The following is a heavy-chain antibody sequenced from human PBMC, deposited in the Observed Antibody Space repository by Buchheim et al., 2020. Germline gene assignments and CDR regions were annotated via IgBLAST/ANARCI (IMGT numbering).Heavy chain of an antibody. J-gene: IGHJ6*02. CDR1: GYTFTSYG. V-gene: IGHV1-18*01. CDR3: ARTYYDFLTDYPDLSYGMDV. CDR2: MSANSGQT. D-gene: IGHD3-9*01. Sequence: QVQLVQSGAEVKKPGASVKVSCKASGYTFTSYGISWVRQAPGQGLEWTGWMSANSGQTIHALKLQGRVTMTTDTSKGTAYMELGSLRSDDTAVYYCARTYYDFLTDYPDLSYGMDVLGQGTT.